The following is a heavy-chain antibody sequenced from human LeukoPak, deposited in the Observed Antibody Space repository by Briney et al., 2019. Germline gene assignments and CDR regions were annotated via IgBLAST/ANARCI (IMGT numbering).Heavy chain of an antibody. CDR1: GGSISSYY. J-gene: IGHJ5*02. D-gene: IGHD6-13*01. CDR2: VYYSGST. Sequence: SGTLSLTCTVSGGSISSYYWSWIRQPPGKGLEWIGYVYYSGSTNYNPSLKSRVTISVDTSKNQFPLKLSSVTAADTAVYYCARAGIAAAGNRWFDPWGQGTLVTVSS. V-gene: IGHV4-59*01. CDR3: ARAGIAAAGNRWFDP.